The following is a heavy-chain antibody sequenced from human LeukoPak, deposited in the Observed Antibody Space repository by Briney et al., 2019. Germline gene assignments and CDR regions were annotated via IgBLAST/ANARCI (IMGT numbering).Heavy chain of an antibody. V-gene: IGHV3-7*01. Sequence: GGSLRLSCVASGFIFSSFWMSWVRQAPGKGLEWVADIKPDGSEKYYVDSLKGRFTISRDSAKNSLYLQMNSLRAEDTAVYYCARVFAYYYGSGSSVDYWGQGTLVTVSS. CDR3: ARVFAYYYGSGSSVDY. J-gene: IGHJ4*02. CDR2: IKPDGSEK. D-gene: IGHD3-10*01. CDR1: GFIFSSFW.